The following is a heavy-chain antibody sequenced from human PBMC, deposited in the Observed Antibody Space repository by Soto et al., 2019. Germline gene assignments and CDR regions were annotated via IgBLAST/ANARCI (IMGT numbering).Heavy chain of an antibody. V-gene: IGHV1-69*01. D-gene: IGHD2-2*01. CDR1: GGTFSSYA. CDR2: IIPISGTA. Sequence: QVQLVQSGAEVKKPGSSVKVSCKASGGTFSSYAISWVRQAPGQGLEWMGGIIPISGTANYAQKFQGRVTIIADDSTSTAYSELSSLRSEDTAVYYCARSQGSSTSLEIYYYYYYGMDVWGKGTTVTVSS. CDR3: ARSQGSSTSLEIYYYYYYGMDV. J-gene: IGHJ6*04.